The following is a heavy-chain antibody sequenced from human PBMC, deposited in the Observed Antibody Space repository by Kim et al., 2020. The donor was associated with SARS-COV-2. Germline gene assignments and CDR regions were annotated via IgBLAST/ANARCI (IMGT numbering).Heavy chain of an antibody. J-gene: IGHJ4*02. CDR2: ST. V-gene: IGHV3-64D*09. CDR3: VKAGWTGFDY. D-gene: IGHD6-19*01. Sequence: STYYADSVKGRFTISRDNSKNTLYLQMSSLGAEDTAVYYCVKAGWTGFDYWGQGTLVTVSS.